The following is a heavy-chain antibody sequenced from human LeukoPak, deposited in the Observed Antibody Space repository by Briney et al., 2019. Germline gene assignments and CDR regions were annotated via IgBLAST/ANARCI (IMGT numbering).Heavy chain of an antibody. CDR1: GFTLTIHA. V-gene: IGHV3-23*01. CDR2: EGSAGGT. CDR3: ASRTWIGAGYYAFDI. D-gene: IGHD1-26*01. J-gene: IGHJ3*02. Sequence: GGSLRLSCTASGFTLTIHAVSWVRQAPGKGLEWVSAEGSAGGTYYADSVKGRFTISSDNSQNTLSLQLNSLRVEDTAVYYCASRTWIGAGYYAFDIWGQGTVVTVSS.